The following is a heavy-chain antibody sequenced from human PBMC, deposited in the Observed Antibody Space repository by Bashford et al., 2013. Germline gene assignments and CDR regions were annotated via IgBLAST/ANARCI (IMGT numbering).Heavy chain of an antibody. Sequence: ETLSLTCTVSGGSISSYYWSWIRQPHGKGLEWIGYIYYSGSTNYNPSLKSRVTISVDTSKNQFSLKLSSVTAADTAVYYCARVTAHALYYFDYWGQGTLVTVSS. D-gene: IGHD2-21*02. V-gene: IGHV4-59*01. CDR1: GGSISSYY. CDR2: IYYSGST. CDR3: ARVTAHALYYFDY. J-gene: IGHJ4*02.